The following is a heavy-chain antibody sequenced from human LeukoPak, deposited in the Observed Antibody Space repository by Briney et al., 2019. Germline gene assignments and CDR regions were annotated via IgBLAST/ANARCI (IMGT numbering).Heavy chain of an antibody. V-gene: IGHV3-23*01. Sequence: GGSLRLSCAASGFTFSSYAMSWVRQAPGKGLEWVSAISGSGGSTYYADSVKGRFTISRDNSKNTLYLQMNSLRAEDTAVYYCAKDLGSSWYLGYFDYWGQGTLVTVSS. CDR1: GFTFSSYA. CDR3: AKDLGSSWYLGYFDY. J-gene: IGHJ4*02. D-gene: IGHD6-13*01. CDR2: ISGSGGST.